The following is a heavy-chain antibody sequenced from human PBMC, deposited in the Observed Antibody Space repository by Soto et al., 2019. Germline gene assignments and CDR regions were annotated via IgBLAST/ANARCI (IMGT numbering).Heavy chain of an antibody. Sequence: GGSLRLSCVASGFTFSNYGMHWVRQAPGKGLEWVALIWYDGSNKYYTDSVKGGFTISRDNSKNTFYLQMNSLSPEDTAVYYCAGRVNYFDYWGQGTLVTVSS. V-gene: IGHV3-33*01. CDR1: GFTFSNYG. CDR3: AGRVNYFDY. J-gene: IGHJ4*01. CDR2: IWYDGSNK.